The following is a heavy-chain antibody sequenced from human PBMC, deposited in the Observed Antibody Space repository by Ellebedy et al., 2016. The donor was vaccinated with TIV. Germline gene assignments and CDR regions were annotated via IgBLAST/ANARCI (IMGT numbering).Heavy chain of an antibody. Sequence: GESLKISCAASGFTFNNYAMSWVRQAPGKGLEWVSGIFGSGGGISYADSVKGRFIISRDNSKNTVDLQMNSLRAEDTAVYYCARDRTPYDGYWVFDQWGQGTLVTVSS. CDR1: GFTFNNYA. V-gene: IGHV3-23*01. CDR2: IFGSGGGI. D-gene: IGHD5-18*01. J-gene: IGHJ5*02. CDR3: ARDRTPYDGYWVFDQ.